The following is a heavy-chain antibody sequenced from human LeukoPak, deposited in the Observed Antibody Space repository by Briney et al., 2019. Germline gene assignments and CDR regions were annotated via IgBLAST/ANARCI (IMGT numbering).Heavy chain of an antibody. CDR3: AHKRGGVSYYFRGTYDAFDV. Sequence: GASVKVSCKASGYTFTGYYIHWVRQAPGQGLEWMGWINPNSGHTNYAQNFQGRVTMTRDTSITTAYMDLRRLRSDDTAVYYCAHKRGGVSYYFRGTYDAFDVWGQGTM. J-gene: IGHJ3*01. V-gene: IGHV1-2*02. CDR1: GYTFTGYY. CDR2: INPNSGHT. D-gene: IGHD1-26*01.